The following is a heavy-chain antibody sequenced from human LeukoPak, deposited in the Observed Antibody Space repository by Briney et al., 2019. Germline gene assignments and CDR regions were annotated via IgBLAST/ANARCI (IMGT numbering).Heavy chain of an antibody. CDR2: IRGST. V-gene: IGHV3-23*01. Sequence: PGGSLRLSCAASGFTFNNYAVSWVRQAPGKGLEWVSLIRGSTYYADSVKGRFAISRDNSQNTLYLQMNSLRAEDTALYYCAKDLGGSTDYWGQGTLATVSS. J-gene: IGHJ4*02. D-gene: IGHD5-12*01. CDR3: AKDLGGSTDY. CDR1: GFTFNNYA.